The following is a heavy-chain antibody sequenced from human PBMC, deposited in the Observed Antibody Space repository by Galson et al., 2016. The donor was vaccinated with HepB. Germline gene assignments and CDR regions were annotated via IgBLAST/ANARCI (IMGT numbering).Heavy chain of an antibody. V-gene: IGHV3-33*01. CDR2: IWFDGSRK. D-gene: IGHD6-13*01. Sequence: SLRLSCAASGFTFSSYGMHWVRQAPGKGLEWVAIIWFDGSRKSYADSVKGRFTVSRDNSKNTLDMEMNNLRAEDTAVCYCARGRGGSSWVAEEDYWGQGTLVTVSS. CDR1: GFTFSSYG. J-gene: IGHJ4*02. CDR3: ARGRGGSSWVAEEDY.